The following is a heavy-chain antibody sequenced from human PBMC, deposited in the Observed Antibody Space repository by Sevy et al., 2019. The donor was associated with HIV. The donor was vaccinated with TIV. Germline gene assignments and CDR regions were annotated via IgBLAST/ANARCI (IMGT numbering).Heavy chain of an antibody. CDR1: GGSISSGGYY. CDR3: ARRDGYNLPFDY. CDR2: IYYSGST. Sequence: SETLSLTCTVSGGSISSGGYYWSWIRQHPGKGLEWIGYIYYSGSTYHNPSLKSRVTISVDTSKNQFSLKLSSVTAADTAVYYCARRDGYNLPFDYWGQGTLVTVSS. V-gene: IGHV4-31*03. D-gene: IGHD1-1*01. J-gene: IGHJ4*02.